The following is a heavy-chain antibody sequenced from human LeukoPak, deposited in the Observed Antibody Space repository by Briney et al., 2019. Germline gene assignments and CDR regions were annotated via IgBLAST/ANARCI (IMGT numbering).Heavy chain of an antibody. CDR2: IYHSGST. J-gene: IGHJ4*02. Sequence: PSETLSLTCTVSGYSISSGYYWGWIRQPPGKGLEWIGSIYHSGSTYYNPSLKSRVTISVDTSKNQFSLKLSSVTAADTAVYYCARQSTRGGWFPIQDYWGQGTLVTVSS. CDR3: ARQSTRGGWFPIQDY. V-gene: IGHV4-38-2*02. CDR1: GYSISSGYY. D-gene: IGHD6-19*01.